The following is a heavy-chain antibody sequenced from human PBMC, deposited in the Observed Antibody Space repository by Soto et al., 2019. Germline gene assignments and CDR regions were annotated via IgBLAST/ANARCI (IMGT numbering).Heavy chain of an antibody. CDR1: GGSVSSYY. CDR2: IYYSGST. Sequence: SESLSRSCTVSGGSVSSYYWSWIRQPPGKGLEWIGYIYYSGSTNYNPSLKSRVTISVDTSKNQFSLKLSSVTAADTAVYYCARATRVRGVIPYGMDVWGQGTTVTVSS. V-gene: IGHV4-59*02. J-gene: IGHJ6*02. D-gene: IGHD3-10*01. CDR3: ARATRVRGVIPYGMDV.